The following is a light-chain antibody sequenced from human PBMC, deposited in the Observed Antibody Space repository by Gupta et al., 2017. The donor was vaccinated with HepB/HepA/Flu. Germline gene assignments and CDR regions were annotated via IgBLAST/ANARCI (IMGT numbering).Light chain of an antibody. J-gene: IGLJ2*01. Sequence: QSVLTPPPSVSGAPGQRVTISRTGSSSNIGAGYDVHWYQQLPGTAPKLLIYCNSNRPSGVPDRFSGSKSGTSASLAITGLQAEDEADYYCQSYDSSLSGVVFGGGTKLTVL. CDR1: SSNIGAGYD. V-gene: IGLV1-40*01. CDR3: QSYDSSLSGVV. CDR2: CNS.